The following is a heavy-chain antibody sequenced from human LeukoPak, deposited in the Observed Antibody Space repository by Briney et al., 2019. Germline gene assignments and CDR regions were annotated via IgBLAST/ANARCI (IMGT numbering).Heavy chain of an antibody. Sequence: GGSLRLSCVASGFTFSNAWMNWVRQASGKGLEWVGRIRSKANSYATAYAASVKGRFTISRDDSKNTAYLQMNSLKTEDTAVYYCTRPSPRGTDDYWGQGTLVTVSS. CDR2: IRSKANSYAT. V-gene: IGHV3-73*01. J-gene: IGHJ4*02. D-gene: IGHD3-16*01. CDR1: GFTFSNAW. CDR3: TRPSPRGTDDY.